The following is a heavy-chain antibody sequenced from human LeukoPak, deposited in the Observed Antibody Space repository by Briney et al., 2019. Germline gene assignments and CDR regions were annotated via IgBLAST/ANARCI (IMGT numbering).Heavy chain of an antibody. Sequence: PGGSLRLSCAASGFTFSDYYMSWIRQAPGKGLEWVSYISSSGSTIYYADSVKGRFTISRDNAKNSLYLQMNSLRAEDTAVYYCARDIVGGSYYADVDYWGQGTLVTVSS. CDR3: ARDIVGGSYYADVDY. D-gene: IGHD1-26*01. CDR1: GFTFSDYY. J-gene: IGHJ4*02. CDR2: ISSSGSTI. V-gene: IGHV3-11*01.